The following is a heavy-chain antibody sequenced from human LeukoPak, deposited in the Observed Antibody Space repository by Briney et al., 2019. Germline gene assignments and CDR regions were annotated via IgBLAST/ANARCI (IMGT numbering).Heavy chain of an antibody. CDR2: IYYSGST. Sequence: SETLSLTCTVSGSSISSSSYYWGWIRQPPGKGLEWIGSIYYSGSTYYNPSLKSRVTISVDTSKNPFSLKLSSVTAADTAVYYCATYYYDSSGYPYYFDYWGQGTLVTVSS. CDR3: ATYYYDSSGYPYYFDY. CDR1: GSSISSSSYY. V-gene: IGHV4-39*01. J-gene: IGHJ4*02. D-gene: IGHD3-22*01.